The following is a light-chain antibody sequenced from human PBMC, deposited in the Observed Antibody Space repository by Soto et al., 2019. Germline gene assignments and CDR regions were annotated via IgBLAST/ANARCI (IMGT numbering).Light chain of an antibody. CDR3: QRANSFPFT. CDR2: AAS. Sequence: DIQMTQSPSSVSASVGDRVTITCRASQGINSWLAWYQQKPGKAPKLLIYAASSLQSRVPSRFSGSGSGTDFTLTISSLQPEDFATYYCQRANSFPFTFGPGTTVDIK. V-gene: IGKV1-12*01. CDR1: QGINSW. J-gene: IGKJ3*01.